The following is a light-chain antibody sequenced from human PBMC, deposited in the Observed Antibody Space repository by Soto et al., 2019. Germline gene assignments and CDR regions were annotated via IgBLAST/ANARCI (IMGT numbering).Light chain of an antibody. Sequence: EIGLTQFRDTLSLSPGERATRSCRASQSVRNSYLAWYQQRPGQAPRLLIYGADSRATGIPDRFSGSGSDTDFTLTISSLEPEDFAVYYCQQYGSSPRYTFGQGTKLEI. CDR1: QSVRNSY. J-gene: IGKJ2*01. V-gene: IGKV3-20*01. CDR3: QQYGSSPRYT. CDR2: GAD.